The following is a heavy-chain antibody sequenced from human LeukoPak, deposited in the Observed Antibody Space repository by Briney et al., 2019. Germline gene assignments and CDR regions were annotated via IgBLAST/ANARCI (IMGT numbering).Heavy chain of an antibody. CDR2: INHSGST. CDR3: ARGKGYCSGGSCYSDY. CDR1: GGSFSGYY. V-gene: IGHV4-34*01. D-gene: IGHD2-15*01. Sequence: PSETLSLTCAVYGGSFSGYYWSWIRQPPGKGLEWIGEINHSGSTNYNPSLKSRVTISVDTSKNQFSLKLSSVTAADTAVYYCARGKGYCSGGSCYSDYGGQGTLVTVSS. J-gene: IGHJ4*02.